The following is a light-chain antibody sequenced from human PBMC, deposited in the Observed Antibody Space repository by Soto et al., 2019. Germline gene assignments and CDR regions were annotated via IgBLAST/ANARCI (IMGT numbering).Light chain of an antibody. CDR2: GAS. CDR3: QQTWNRPLT. CDR1: QSISTN. J-gene: IGKJ4*01. V-gene: IGKV1-39*01. Sequence: DIQVTQSPSSLSAFVGDRVTISCRTSQSISTNVNWYQQKPGRAPKLLIYGASSLQSGVPSRFSGSGSGTDFTLTISSLQPEDVATYSCQQTWNRPLTFGGGTKVDI.